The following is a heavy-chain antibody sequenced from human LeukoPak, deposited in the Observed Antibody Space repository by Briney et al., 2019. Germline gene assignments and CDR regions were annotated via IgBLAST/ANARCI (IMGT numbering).Heavy chain of an antibody. CDR2: ISSSGSTI. CDR3: ARGRYFYDGRGTLFDY. V-gene: IGHV3-11*01. D-gene: IGHD3-22*01. J-gene: IGHJ4*02. CDR1: GFTFIDSY. Sequence: PGGSLRLSCAASGFTFIDSYMTWVRQAPGQGLEWVSYISSSGSTIYYTDSVKGRFTISRDNAKISLYLQMNSLRAEDTAVYYCARGRYFYDGRGTLFDYWGQGTLVTVSS.